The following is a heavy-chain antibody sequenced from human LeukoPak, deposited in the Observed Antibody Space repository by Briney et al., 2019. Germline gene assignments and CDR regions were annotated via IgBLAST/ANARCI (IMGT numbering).Heavy chain of an antibody. V-gene: IGHV1-8*03. J-gene: IGHJ3*02. Sequence: ASVKVSCKASGYTFTSYDINWVRQATGQGLEWMGWMNPNSGNTGYAQKFQGRVTITRNTSISTAYMELSSLRSEDTAVYYCARGLSQWVVGSRGDAFDIWGQGTMVTVSS. CDR2: MNPNSGNT. D-gene: IGHD1-26*01. CDR3: ARGLSQWVVGSRGDAFDI. CDR1: GYTFTSYD.